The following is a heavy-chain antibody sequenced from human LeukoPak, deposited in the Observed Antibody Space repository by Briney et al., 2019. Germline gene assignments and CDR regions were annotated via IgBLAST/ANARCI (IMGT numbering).Heavy chain of an antibody. D-gene: IGHD5-24*01. CDR2: IYYSGST. V-gene: IGHV4-39*07. Sequence: SETLSLTCTVSGGSISSSSYYWGWIRQPPGKGLEWIGSIYYSGSTYYNPSLKSRVTISVDTSKNQFSLKLSSVTAADTAVYYCARDAIGYNFYDYWGQGTLVTVSS. CDR1: GGSISSSSYY. J-gene: IGHJ4*02. CDR3: ARDAIGYNFYDY.